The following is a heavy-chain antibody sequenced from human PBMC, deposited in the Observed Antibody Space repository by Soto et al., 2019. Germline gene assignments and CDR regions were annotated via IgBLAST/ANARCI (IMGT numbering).Heavy chain of an antibody. J-gene: IGHJ5*02. V-gene: IGHV1-3*01. CDR2: INAANGDT. CDR3: VRRHVSATGIDWFDP. CDR1: GYTFTSYV. Sequence: ASVKVSCKASGYTFTSYVIHLLRQAPVQMLEWMGCINAANGDTKYSPKFQGRVTITRDTSASTAYMELSSLRSEDTAVYYCVRRHVSATGIDWFDPWGQGTLVTVS. D-gene: IGHD6-13*01.